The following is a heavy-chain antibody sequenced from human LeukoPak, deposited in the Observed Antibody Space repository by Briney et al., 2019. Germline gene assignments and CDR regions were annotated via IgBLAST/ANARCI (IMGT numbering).Heavy chain of an antibody. J-gene: IGHJ3*02. CDR1: GFTFNIYA. V-gene: IGHV3-30-3*01. CDR2: ISYDGNNK. Sequence: PGRSLRLSCAASGFTFNIYAMHWVRQAPGKGLEWVAVISYDGNNKYYADSVKGRFTISRDNSKNTGYLQMNRLRTEDTAVYYCARVGFGGYDLGAFDIWGQGTMVTVSS. D-gene: IGHD5-12*01. CDR3: ARVGFGGYDLGAFDI.